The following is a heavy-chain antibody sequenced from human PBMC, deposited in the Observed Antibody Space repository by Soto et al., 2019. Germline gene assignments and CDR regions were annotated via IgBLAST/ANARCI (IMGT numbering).Heavy chain of an antibody. CDR2: IKQDGSEK. Sequence: EVQLVESGGDLVQPGGSLRLSCAASGFAFSGYWMSWDRQAPGKGLEGVANIKQDGSEKYYADSVKGRFTISRHNAKNSLYLQMNSLMVEDTAVYYCARATSVDAYWGKGTLVTVHS. D-gene: IGHD5-12*01. CDR1: GFAFSGYW. CDR3: ARATSVDAY. V-gene: IGHV3-7*01. J-gene: IGHJ4*02.